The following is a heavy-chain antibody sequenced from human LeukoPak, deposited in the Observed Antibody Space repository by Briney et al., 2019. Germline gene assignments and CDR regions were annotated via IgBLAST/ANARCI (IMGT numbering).Heavy chain of an antibody. CDR1: GFTFSDYY. J-gene: IGHJ4*02. CDR2: ISSSSSYT. V-gene: IGHV3-11*05. Sequence: GGSLRLSCAASGFTFSDYYMSWIRQAAGKGLEWVSYISSSSSYTNYADSVKGRFTISRDNAKNSLYLQMNSLRAEDTAVYYCARDKNLYYDSSGYYPTRFDYWGQGTLVTVSS. D-gene: IGHD3-22*01. CDR3: ARDKNLYYDSSGYYPTRFDY.